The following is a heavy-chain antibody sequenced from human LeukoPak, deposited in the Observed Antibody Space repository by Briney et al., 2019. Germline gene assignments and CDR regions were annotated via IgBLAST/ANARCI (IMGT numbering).Heavy chain of an antibody. Sequence: ASVKVSCKVSGYTLTELSMHWVRQAPGKGLEWMGGFDPEDGETIYAQKFQGRVTMTEDTSTDTAYMELSSLRSEDTAVYYCATDWEGRDGYNFDYWGQGTLVTVSS. CDR2: FDPEDGET. CDR3: ATDWEGRDGYNFDY. J-gene: IGHJ4*02. CDR1: GYTLTELS. D-gene: IGHD5-24*01. V-gene: IGHV1-24*01.